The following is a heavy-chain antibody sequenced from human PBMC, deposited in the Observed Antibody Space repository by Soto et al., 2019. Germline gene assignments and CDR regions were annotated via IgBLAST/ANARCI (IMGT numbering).Heavy chain of an antibody. D-gene: IGHD2-2*02. CDR3: AGAGRGYCSSTSCHKQYYYYYYGMDV. Sequence: SETLSLTCAVYGGSFSGYYWSWIRQPPGKGLEWIGEINHSGGTKYNPSLKSRVTISVDTSKNQFSLKLSSVTAADAAVYYCAGAGRGYCSSTSCHKQYYYYYYGMDVWGQGTTVT. V-gene: IGHV4-34*01. CDR2: INHSGGT. CDR1: GGSFSGYY. J-gene: IGHJ6*02.